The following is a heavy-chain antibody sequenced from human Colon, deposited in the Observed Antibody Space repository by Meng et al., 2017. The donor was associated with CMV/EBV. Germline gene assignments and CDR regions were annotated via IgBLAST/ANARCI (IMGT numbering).Heavy chain of an antibody. D-gene: IGHD3-10*01. V-gene: IGHV3-23*01. J-gene: IGHJ5*02. CDR1: LSGYA. Sequence: LSGYAMSWVRKALGKGLEWVSSISGSVSSTYYTDSVTGRVTISRDNSKSTLYLQMNSLRAEDTAVYYCAKEPTYGSGSYSNMYGWFDPWGQGTLVTVSS. CDR2: ISGSVSST. CDR3: AKEPTYGSGSYSNMYGWFDP.